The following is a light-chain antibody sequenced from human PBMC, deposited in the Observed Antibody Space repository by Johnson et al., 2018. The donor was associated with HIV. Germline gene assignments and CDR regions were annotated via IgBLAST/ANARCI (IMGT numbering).Light chain of an antibody. CDR3: GTWDTSLSPGGV. V-gene: IGLV1-51*01. CDR2: DNN. CDR1: SSNIGNNY. Sequence: QSVLTQPPSVSAAPGQRVTISCSGSSSNIGNNYVSWYQQLPGTAPKLLIYDNNKRPSGIPDQFSGSKSGTSATLGITGLQTGDEADYYCGTWDTSLSPGGVFGSGTKVTVL. J-gene: IGLJ1*01.